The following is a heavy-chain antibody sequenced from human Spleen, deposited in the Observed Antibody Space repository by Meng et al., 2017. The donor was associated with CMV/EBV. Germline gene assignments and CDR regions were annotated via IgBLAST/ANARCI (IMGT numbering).Heavy chain of an antibody. CDR3: ARDKTGSSSHNSMDV. Sequence: GESLKISCAASGFTFNSYAMNWVRQAPGKGLEWVSSISSSSSYIYYADSVKGRFTISRDNAKNSLYLQMNSLRAEDTAVYYCARDKTGSSSHNSMDVWGQGTTVTVSS. D-gene: IGHD6-6*01. CDR1: GFTFNSYA. V-gene: IGHV3-21*01. CDR2: ISSSSSYI. J-gene: IGHJ6*02.